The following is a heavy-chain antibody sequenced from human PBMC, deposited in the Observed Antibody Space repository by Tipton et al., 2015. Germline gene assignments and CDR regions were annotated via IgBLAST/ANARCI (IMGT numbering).Heavy chain of an antibody. CDR3: ARDLEHAMDV. D-gene: IGHD5-24*01. CDR2: ISYTDGA. Sequence: TLSLTCTVSGGSVTSGSYYWSWIRQPPGKGLEWIGYISYTDGAHYNPALKSRVTISVDTSKNQFSLTLNSVAAADTAVYYCARDLEHAMDVWGQGTTVTVSS. J-gene: IGHJ6*02. V-gene: IGHV4-61*01. CDR1: GGSVTSGSYY.